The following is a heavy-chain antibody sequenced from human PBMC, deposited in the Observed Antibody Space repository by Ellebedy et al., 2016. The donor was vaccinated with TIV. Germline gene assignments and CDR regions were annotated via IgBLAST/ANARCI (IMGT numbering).Heavy chain of an antibody. CDR3: ARAEDLYSDAFDM. V-gene: IGHV1-69*13. J-gene: IGHJ3*02. D-gene: IGHD2-21*01. Sequence: SVKVSXXASGGTFSSYAISWVRQAPGQGLEWMGGIIPIFGTANYAQKFQGRVTITADESTSTAYMELRSLRSDDTAVYYCARAEDLYSDAFDMWGQGTMVTVSS. CDR2: IIPIFGTA. CDR1: GGTFSSYA.